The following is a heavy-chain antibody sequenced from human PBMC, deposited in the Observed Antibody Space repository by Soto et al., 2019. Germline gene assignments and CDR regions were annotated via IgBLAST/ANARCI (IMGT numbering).Heavy chain of an antibody. D-gene: IGHD2-8*01. CDR3: ARSARVLMVPGGVEGRGPVGSIWFDP. CDR1: GGPLSAFH. CDR2: INHSGST. Sequence: QVQLQQWGAGLVKPSETLSLTCAVSGGPLSAFHYSWLRQPPGKGLEWIGEINHSGSTNYNPSLKSRVTLSVDTSKNQVSLNLTSVTAADTAVYYCARSARVLMVPGGVEGRGPVGSIWFDPWGQGTLVTVSS. V-gene: IGHV4-34*01. J-gene: IGHJ5*02.